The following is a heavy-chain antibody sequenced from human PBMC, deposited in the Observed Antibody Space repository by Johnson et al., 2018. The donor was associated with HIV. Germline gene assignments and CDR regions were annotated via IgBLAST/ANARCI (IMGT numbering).Heavy chain of an antibody. CDR2: ISGSGGST. J-gene: IGHJ3*02. Sequence: EVQLVESGGGVVRPGGSLRLSCAASGFTFDDYGMSWVRQAPGKGLEWVSAISGSGGSTYYVDSVKGRFTISRDNSKNTLYLQMNSLRAEDTAVYYCARVLGYCTSTSCHDAFDIWGQGTMVTVSS. V-gene: IGHV3-23*04. CDR3: ARVLGYCTSTSCHDAFDI. D-gene: IGHD2-2*03. CDR1: GFTFDDYG.